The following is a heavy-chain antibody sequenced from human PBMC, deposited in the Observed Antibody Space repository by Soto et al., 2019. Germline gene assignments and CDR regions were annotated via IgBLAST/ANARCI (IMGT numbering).Heavy chain of an antibody. Sequence: LRLSCAASGFTFSSYAMSWVRQAPGKGLEWVSAISGSGGSTYYADSVKGRFTISRDNSKNTLYLQMNSLRAEDTAVYYCAKFGDYTPELYFDYWGQGTLVTVSS. CDR1: GFTFSSYA. V-gene: IGHV3-23*01. CDR2: ISGSGGST. D-gene: IGHD4-17*01. J-gene: IGHJ4*02. CDR3: AKFGDYTPELYFDY.